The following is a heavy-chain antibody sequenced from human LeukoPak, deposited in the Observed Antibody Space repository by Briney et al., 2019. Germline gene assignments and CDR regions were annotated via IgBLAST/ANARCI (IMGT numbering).Heavy chain of an antibody. J-gene: IGHJ4*02. CDR2: IKQDGSEK. D-gene: IGHD3-3*01. Sequence: PGGSLRLSCAASGFTFSSYGMSWVRQAPGKGLEWVANIKQDGSEKYYVDSVRGRFTISRDNAKNSLYLQMNSLRAEDTAVYYCARDQGTIFGVVIIVGPFDYWGQGTLVTVSS. CDR1: GFTFSSYG. CDR3: ARDQGTIFGVVIIVGPFDY. V-gene: IGHV3-7*01.